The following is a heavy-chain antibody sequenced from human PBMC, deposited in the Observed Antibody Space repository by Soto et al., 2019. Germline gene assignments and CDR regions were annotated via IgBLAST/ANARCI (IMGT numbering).Heavy chain of an antibody. CDR1: VFTSSG. Sequence: ASVKVSCKASVFTSSGISWVRRAPGQRLEWMGWISTHNGNTIYAQKFQGRVIMTMDTSTTTVYMGLRSLRPDDTAVYLCAREGILGLFDAYDLWGQGTMVTVSS. CDR2: ISTHNGNT. J-gene: IGHJ3*01. V-gene: IGHV1-18*04. CDR3: AREGILGLFDAYDL. D-gene: IGHD3-3*01.